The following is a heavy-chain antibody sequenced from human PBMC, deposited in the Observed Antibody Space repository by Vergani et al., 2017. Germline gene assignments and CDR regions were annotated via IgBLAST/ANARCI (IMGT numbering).Heavy chain of an antibody. V-gene: IGHV3-21*01. CDR3: ARDRYSSGLYWFDP. D-gene: IGHD6-19*01. CDR1: GFTFSRFR. J-gene: IGHJ5*02. CDR2: ISSSSSYI. Sequence: EVQLVESGGGLVKPGVSLRLSCAASGFTFSRFRLNCVRQAPGKGLEWVSSISSSSSYIYYADSVKGRFTISRDNAKNSLYLQMSSLRAEDPAVYYCARDRYSSGLYWFDPWGQGTLVTVSS.